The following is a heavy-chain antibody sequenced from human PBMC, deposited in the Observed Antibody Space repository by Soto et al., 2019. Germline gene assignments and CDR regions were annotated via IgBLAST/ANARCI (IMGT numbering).Heavy chain of an antibody. J-gene: IGHJ4*02. CDR3: VKAVLGGYDLFDY. CDR2: ISSNGGST. Sequence: LSLSCSASGFTFSSYAMHWVRQAPGKGLEYVSAISSNGGSTYYADSVKGRFTISRDNSKNTLYLQMSSLRAEDTAVYYCVKAVLGGYDLFDYWGQGTLVTVS. V-gene: IGHV3-64D*06. CDR1: GFTFSSYA. D-gene: IGHD5-12*01.